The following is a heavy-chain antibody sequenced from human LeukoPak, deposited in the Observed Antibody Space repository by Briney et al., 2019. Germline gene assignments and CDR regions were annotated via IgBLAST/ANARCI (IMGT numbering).Heavy chain of an antibody. V-gene: IGHV4-59*01. Sequence: SETLSLTCTVSGGSISSYYWSWIRQPPGKGLEWIGYIHYSGSTNYNSSLKSRVTTSLDTSKNQFSLKLSSVTTADTAVYYCARGKRYFDYWGQGTLVTVSS. CDR1: GGSISSYY. CDR3: ARGKRYFDY. J-gene: IGHJ4*02. CDR2: IHYSGST.